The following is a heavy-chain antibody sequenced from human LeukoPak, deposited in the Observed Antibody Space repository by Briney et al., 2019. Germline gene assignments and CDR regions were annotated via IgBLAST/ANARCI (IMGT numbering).Heavy chain of an antibody. CDR1: GFTFSSYA. V-gene: IGHV3-30-3*01. Sequence: GGSLRLSCAASGFTFSSYAMHWVRQAPGKGLEWVAVISYDGSNKYYADSVKGRFTISRDNSKNTLYLQMNSLRAEDTAVYCCARDLIAVAGFDYWGQGTLVTVSS. J-gene: IGHJ4*02. D-gene: IGHD6-19*01. CDR2: ISYDGSNK. CDR3: ARDLIAVAGFDY.